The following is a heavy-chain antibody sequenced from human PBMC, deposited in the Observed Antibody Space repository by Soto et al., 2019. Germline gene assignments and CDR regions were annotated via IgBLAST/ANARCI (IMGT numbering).Heavy chain of an antibody. CDR2: IDPSDSYT. J-gene: IGHJ4*02. V-gene: IGHV5-10-1*01. Sequence: GESLKISCKGSGYSFTSYWISWVRQMPGKGLEWVGRIDPSDSYTNYSPSFQGHVTISADKSISTAYLQWSSLKASDTAMYYCARQELTYSSSAGVDYWGQGTQVTVSS. D-gene: IGHD6-6*01. CDR3: ARQELTYSSSAGVDY. CDR1: GYSFTSYW.